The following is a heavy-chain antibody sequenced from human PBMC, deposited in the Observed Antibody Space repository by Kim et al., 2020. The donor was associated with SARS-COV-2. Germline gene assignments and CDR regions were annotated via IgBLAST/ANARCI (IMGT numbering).Heavy chain of an antibody. CDR1: GYTFTSYA. Sequence: ASVKVSCKASGYTFTSYAMHWVRQAPGQRLEWMGWINAGNGNTKYSQKFQGRVTITRDTSASTAYMELSSLRSEDTAVYYCARGRIAAAGTSWFDPWGQGTLVTVSS. J-gene: IGHJ5*02. D-gene: IGHD6-13*01. CDR3: ARGRIAAAGTSWFDP. CDR2: INAGNGNT. V-gene: IGHV1-3*01.